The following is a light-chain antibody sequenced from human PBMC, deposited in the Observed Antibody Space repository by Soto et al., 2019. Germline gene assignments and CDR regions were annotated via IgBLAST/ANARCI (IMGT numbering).Light chain of an antibody. J-gene: IGKJ1*01. CDR1: QYVYFS. CDR3: QQYGSSPTT. V-gene: IGKV3-20*01. CDR2: GAS. Sequence: EIVFTQSPGTLSLSPGERATLSCRASQYVYFSLAWYQQKRGQAPRFLIYGASSRATGIPDRFSGSGSGTDFTLTISRLEPEDFAVYYCQQYGSSPTTFGQGTKV.